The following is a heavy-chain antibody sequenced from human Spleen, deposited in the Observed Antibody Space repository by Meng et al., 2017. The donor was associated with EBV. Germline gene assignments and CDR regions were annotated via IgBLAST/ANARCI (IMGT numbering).Heavy chain of an antibody. D-gene: IGHD2-15*01. Sequence: VQLQHWGAGLLKPSEPLSLTCAVYGGSFRGHYWTWIRQSPGKGLEWIGEINHSGSTNYNPSLKSRVTISVDTSKNQFSLKLSSVTAADTAVYYCARGYCSGGSCYSDYWGQGTLVTVSS. CDR2: INHSGST. V-gene: IGHV4-34*02. CDR1: GGSFRGHY. J-gene: IGHJ4*02. CDR3: ARGYCSGGSCYSDY.